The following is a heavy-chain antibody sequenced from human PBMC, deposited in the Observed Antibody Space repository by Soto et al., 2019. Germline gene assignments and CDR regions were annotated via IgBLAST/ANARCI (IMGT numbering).Heavy chain of an antibody. D-gene: IGHD6-19*01. CDR1: GYTFTVHA. CDR2: INAGNGNT. Sequence: ASVKVSCKASGYTFTVHAMHWVRQAPGQRLEWMGWINAGNGNTKYSQKFQGRVTITRDTSASTAYMELSSLRSEDTAVYYCARAVAVPADFDYWGLGTLVTVSS. J-gene: IGHJ4*02. CDR3: ARAVAVPADFDY. V-gene: IGHV1-3*01.